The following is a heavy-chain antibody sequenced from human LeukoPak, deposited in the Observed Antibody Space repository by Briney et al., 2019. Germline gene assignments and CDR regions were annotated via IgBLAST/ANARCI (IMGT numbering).Heavy chain of an antibody. CDR3: ARGQFQRDY. CDR1: GGSFSGYF. J-gene: IGHJ4*02. V-gene: IGHV4-34*01. Sequence: SETLSLTCAVYGGSFSGYFWSWIRQPPGKELEWIGEVNHSGRTNYNPSLKSRVTISVDPSKSQFSLNLRSVTAADTAVYYCARGQFQRDYWGQGTLVIVSS. CDR2: VNHSGRT.